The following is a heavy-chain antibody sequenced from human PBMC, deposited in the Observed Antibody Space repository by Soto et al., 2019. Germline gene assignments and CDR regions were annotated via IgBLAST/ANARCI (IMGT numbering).Heavy chain of an antibody. D-gene: IGHD1-26*01. Sequence: QVQLVESGGGVVQPGRSLRLSCAASGFTFSNSVFHWVSKAPGKGLEWVAVISYDGGHRYYTDSVNGRFTISRDNSKNTVSLQMNNLRPDDTAVYYCAKDPMEPRDPPLSNWFDPWGLGTLVTVYS. CDR2: ISYDGGHR. CDR1: GFTFSNSV. CDR3: AKDPMEPRDPPLSNWFDP. J-gene: IGHJ5*02. V-gene: IGHV3-30*18.